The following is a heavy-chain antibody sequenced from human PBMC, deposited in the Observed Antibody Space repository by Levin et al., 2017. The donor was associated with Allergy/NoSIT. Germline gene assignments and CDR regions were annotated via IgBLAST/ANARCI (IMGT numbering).Heavy chain of an antibody. J-gene: IGHJ6*03. V-gene: IGHV3-13*01. D-gene: IGHD6-13*01. Sequence: LSLTCAASGFTFSSYDMHWVRQATGKGLEWVSAIGTAGDTYYPGPVKGRFTIPRENAKNSLYLQMKSLRAGDTAVYYCARGGSSSWYNFGYYYYYIDVWGKGTTVTVSS. CDR3: ARGGSSSWYNFGYYYYYIDV. CDR1: GFTFSSYD. CDR2: IGTAGDT.